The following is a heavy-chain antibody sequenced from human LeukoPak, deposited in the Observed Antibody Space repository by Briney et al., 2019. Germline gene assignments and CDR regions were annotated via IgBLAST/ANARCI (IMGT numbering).Heavy chain of an antibody. CDR2: ISYDGSNK. CDR3: ARWEWPMGDYYYYYGMDV. V-gene: IGHV3-30-3*01. J-gene: IGHJ6*02. D-gene: IGHD3-3*01. CDR1: GLTVISYA. Sequence: PGGSLRLSCAASGLTVISYAMHWVGKAPGKGLGGLGVISYDGSNKYYGDSMKGRFTISRDNSKNTLYLQMNSLRAEDTAVSYCARWEWPMGDYYYYYGMDVWGQGTTVTVSS.